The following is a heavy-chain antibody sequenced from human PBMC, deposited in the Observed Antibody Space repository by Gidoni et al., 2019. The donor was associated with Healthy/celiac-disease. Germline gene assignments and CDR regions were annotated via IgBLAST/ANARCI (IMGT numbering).Heavy chain of an antibody. Sequence: QVQLVESGGGVVQPGRSLRLSCAASGFTFSSYGMHWVRQAPGKGLEWVAVRWYDGSNKYYADSVKGRFTISRDNSKNTLYLQMNSLRAEDTAVYYCARVLLGITMVRGVIITYGMDVWGQGTTVTVSS. CDR1: GFTFSSYG. J-gene: IGHJ6*02. CDR2: RWYDGSNK. D-gene: IGHD3-10*01. V-gene: IGHV3-33*01. CDR3: ARVLLGITMVRGVIITYGMDV.